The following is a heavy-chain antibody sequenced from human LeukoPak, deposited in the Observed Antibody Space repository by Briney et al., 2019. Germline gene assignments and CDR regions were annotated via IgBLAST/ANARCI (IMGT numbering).Heavy chain of an antibody. Sequence: GASVKVSCKASGGTFSSYAISWVRQAPRQGLEWMGRIIPILGIANYAQKFQGRVTITADKSTSTAYMELSSLRSEDTAVYYCATCSGGSCYELYYFDYWGQGTLVTVSS. CDR2: IIPILGIA. J-gene: IGHJ4*02. CDR3: ATCSGGSCYELYYFDY. CDR1: GGTFSSYA. V-gene: IGHV1-69*04. D-gene: IGHD2-15*01.